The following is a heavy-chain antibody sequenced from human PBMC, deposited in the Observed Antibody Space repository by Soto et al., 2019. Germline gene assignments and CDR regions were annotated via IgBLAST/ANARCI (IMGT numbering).Heavy chain of an antibody. Sequence: SETLSLTCAVYGGAFSGYYWTWVRQAPGKGLEWIGEKEHGGSTTYNPSLQSRVSISLVLVRKQVSLQLTSVTAADTATYYCARGHIVSSNFYYMEVWGKGTTVTVSS. CDR3: ARGHIVSSNFYYMEV. CDR2: KEHGGST. J-gene: IGHJ6*03. D-gene: IGHD3-16*02. CDR1: GGAFSGYY. V-gene: IGHV4-34*01.